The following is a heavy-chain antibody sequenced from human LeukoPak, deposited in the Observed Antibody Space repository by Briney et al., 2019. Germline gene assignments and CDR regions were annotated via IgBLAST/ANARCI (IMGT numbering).Heavy chain of an antibody. D-gene: IGHD1-1*01. J-gene: IGHJ4*02. CDR1: GYTFSSYG. V-gene: IGHV3-30*18. CDR2: ISYDGSNK. CDR3: AKITR. Sequence: GGSLRLSCAASGYTFSSYGMHWVRQAPGKGLEWVAVISYDGSNKYYADSVKGRYTISRDNSKNTLYLQMNSLRAEDTAVYYCAKITRWGQGTLVTVSS.